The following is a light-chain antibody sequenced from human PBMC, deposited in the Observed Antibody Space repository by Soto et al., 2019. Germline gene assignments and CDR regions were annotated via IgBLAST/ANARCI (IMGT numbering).Light chain of an antibody. Sequence: EIVLTQSPGTLSLSPGERATLSCRASQSVPSNFLAWYQQKPGQAPILLIYGVSRRATGIPDRFSGSGSGTDFTLTISRLEPEDVAGYYCQQYDSSWTFGQGTKVKIK. V-gene: IGKV3-20*01. CDR2: GVS. J-gene: IGKJ1*01. CDR3: QQYDSSWT. CDR1: QSVPSNF.